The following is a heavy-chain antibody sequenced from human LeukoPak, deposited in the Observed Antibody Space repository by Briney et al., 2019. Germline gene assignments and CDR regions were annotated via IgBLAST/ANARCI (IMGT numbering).Heavy chain of an antibody. CDR2: IYSGGST. CDR1: GLTVSRNY. J-gene: IGHJ4*02. V-gene: IGHV3-53*01. Sequence: AGGSLRLSCAASGLTVSRNYMSWVRQAPGEGPEVVSVIYSGGSTYYADSVKGRFTISRDYSKNTLDLQMNSLRADDTAVYYCARARNSNFRYFDYWGQGTLVTVSS. CDR3: ARARNSNFRYFDY. D-gene: IGHD2/OR15-2a*01.